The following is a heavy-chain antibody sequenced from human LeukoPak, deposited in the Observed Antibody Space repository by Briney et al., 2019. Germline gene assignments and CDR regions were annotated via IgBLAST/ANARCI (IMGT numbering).Heavy chain of an antibody. CDR1: GGSISSYY. CDR2: IYTSGST. CDR3: ASLRWNYFDY. V-gene: IGHV4-4*09. J-gene: IGHJ4*02. D-gene: IGHD4-23*01. Sequence: SETLSLTCTVSGGSISSYYWSWIRQPPGKGLEWIGYIYTSGSTNYNPSLKSRVTISVDTSKNQFSLKLSSVTAADTAVYYCASLRWNYFDYWGQGTLVTVSS.